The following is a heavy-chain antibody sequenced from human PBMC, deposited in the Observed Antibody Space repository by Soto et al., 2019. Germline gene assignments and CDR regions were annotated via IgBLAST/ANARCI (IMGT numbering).Heavy chain of an antibody. Sequence: QVQLVESGGGVVQPGRSLRLSCAASGFSFSAFGMHWVRQAPGKGLEWIAVISNDGKSEHYADSVKGRFTISRDNSKNTFYLQMNSLSVEDTAVYYCAKTITTVGVSSTGRGALLDNWGQGILVSVSS. J-gene: IGHJ4*02. CDR1: GFSFSAFG. CDR3: AKTITTVGVSSTGRGALLDN. D-gene: IGHD3-3*01. CDR2: ISNDGKSE. V-gene: IGHV3-30*18.